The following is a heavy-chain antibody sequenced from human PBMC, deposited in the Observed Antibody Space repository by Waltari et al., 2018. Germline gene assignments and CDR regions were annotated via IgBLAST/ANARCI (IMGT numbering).Heavy chain of an antibody. CDR2: IIPIFGTA. CDR3: ASSGSGGWFDP. CDR1: GGTFSSYA. D-gene: IGHD3-10*01. J-gene: IGHJ5*01. Sequence: QVQLVQSGAEVKKPGSSVTVSCKASGGTFSSYAISWMRQAPGQGLEWMGGIIPIFGTANYAQKFQGRVTITADESTSTAYMELSSLRSEDTAVYYCASSGSGGWFDPWGQGTLVTVSS. V-gene: IGHV1-69*12.